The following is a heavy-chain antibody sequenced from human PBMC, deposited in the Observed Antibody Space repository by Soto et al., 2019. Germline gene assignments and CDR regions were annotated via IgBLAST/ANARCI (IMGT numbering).Heavy chain of an antibody. CDR2: IYYSGST. CDR1: GGSISSSSYY. J-gene: IGHJ2*01. CDR3: ARPEEGGSSWLHWYFDL. D-gene: IGHD6-13*01. V-gene: IGHV4-39*01. Sequence: QLQLQESGPGLVKPSETLSLTCTVSGGSISSSSYYWGWIRQPPGKGLEWIGSIYYSGSTYYNPSLKSRVTISVDTSKNQFSLKLSSVTAADTAVYYCARPEEGGSSWLHWYFDLWGRGTLVTVSS.